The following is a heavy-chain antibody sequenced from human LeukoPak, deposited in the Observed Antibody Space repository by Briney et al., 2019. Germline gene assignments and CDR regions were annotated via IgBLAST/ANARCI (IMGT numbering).Heavy chain of an antibody. CDR2: IYTSGST. V-gene: IGHV4-59*10. CDR1: GGSFSGYY. Sequence: KPSETLSLTCAVYGGSFSGYYWSWIRQPAGKGLEWIGRIYTSGSTNYNPSLKSRVTISVDTSKNQFSLKLSSVTAADTAVYYCARGYSSSWYLNWFDPWGQGTLVTVSS. J-gene: IGHJ5*02. D-gene: IGHD6-13*01. CDR3: ARGYSSSWYLNWFDP.